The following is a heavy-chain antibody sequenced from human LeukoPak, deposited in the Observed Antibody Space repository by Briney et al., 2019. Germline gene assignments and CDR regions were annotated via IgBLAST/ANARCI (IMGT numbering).Heavy chain of an antibody. Sequence: GASVKVSCKASGYTFTGYYMHWVRQAPGQGLEWMGWINPNSGGTNYAQKFQGRVTMTRDTSISTAYMELSRLRSDDTAVYCCASPADSGYDLLDYWGQGTLVTVSS. D-gene: IGHD5-12*01. CDR3: ASPADSGYDLLDY. CDR2: INPNSGGT. CDR1: GYTFTGYY. J-gene: IGHJ4*02. V-gene: IGHV1-2*02.